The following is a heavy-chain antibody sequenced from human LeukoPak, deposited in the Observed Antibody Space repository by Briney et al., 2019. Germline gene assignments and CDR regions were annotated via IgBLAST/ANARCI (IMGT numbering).Heavy chain of an antibody. Sequence: GASVKVSCKASGYTFTSYAMNWVRQAPGQGLEWMGWINTNTGNPTYAQGFTGRFVFSLDTSVSTAYLQISSLKAEDTAVYYCARATAYYDILTGYYNGNYLDYWGQGTLVTVSS. D-gene: IGHD3-9*01. V-gene: IGHV7-4-1*02. CDR3: ARATAYYDILTGYYNGNYLDY. CDR2: INTNTGNP. J-gene: IGHJ4*02. CDR1: GYTFTSYA.